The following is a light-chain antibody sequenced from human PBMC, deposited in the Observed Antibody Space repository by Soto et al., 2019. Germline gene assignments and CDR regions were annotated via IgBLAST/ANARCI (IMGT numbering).Light chain of an antibody. Sequence: EIQMTQSPFSLSASVGDRVNITCRASQSVRRYLNWYQQRAGRAPKLLISAASSLQSGVPSRFSADGSGTDFTLAISSLQPDDFATYYCQQSYITPLTFGGGTKVDIK. J-gene: IGKJ4*01. CDR3: QQSYITPLT. CDR2: AAS. CDR1: QSVRRY. V-gene: IGKV1-39*01.